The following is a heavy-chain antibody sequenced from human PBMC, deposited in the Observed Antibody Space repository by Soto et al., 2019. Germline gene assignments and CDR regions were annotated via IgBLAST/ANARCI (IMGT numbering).Heavy chain of an antibody. CDR1: GFTFSTYV. Sequence: LRLSCAASGFTFSTYVMNLVRQAPGQGLEWVSSILGGGASTYYADSVRGRFTISRDNSKNTLYLQMNSLRVEDTAVYYCARDPLWGTAMVLWYFDLWGRGTLVTVSS. J-gene: IGHJ2*01. CDR2: ILGGGAST. V-gene: IGHV3-23*01. CDR3: ARDPLWGTAMVLWYFDL. D-gene: IGHD5-18*01.